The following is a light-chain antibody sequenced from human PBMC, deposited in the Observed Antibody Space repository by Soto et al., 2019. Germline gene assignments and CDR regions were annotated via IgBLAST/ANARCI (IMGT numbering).Light chain of an antibody. Sequence: DIHMTQSPSSVSASVGDRVTITCRASLSISTWLAWYQQKPGKAPNLLIYATSSLQSGVPSRFSGTGSRTDFTLTIRSSQPEDFATYYCQHTNNFPLTFGPGTKVDI. CDR3: QHTNNFPLT. CDR2: ATS. J-gene: IGKJ3*01. V-gene: IGKV1-12*01. CDR1: LSISTW.